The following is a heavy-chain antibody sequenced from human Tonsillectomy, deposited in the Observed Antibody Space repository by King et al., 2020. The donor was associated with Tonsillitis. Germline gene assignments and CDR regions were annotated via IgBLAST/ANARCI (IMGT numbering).Heavy chain of an antibody. J-gene: IGHJ4*02. CDR1: GFSFSSYN. D-gene: IGHD3-22*01. CDR3: ARDYYDSSGSFYGAC. CDR2: ISSSSSTI. Sequence: VQLVESGGGLVQPGGSLRLSCAASGFSFSSYNMNWVRQAPGKGLEWVSYISSSSSTIYYADSVKGRFTISRDNAKNSLYLQMNSLRDEDTAVYYCARDYYDSSGSFYGACWGQGTLVTVSS. V-gene: IGHV3-48*02.